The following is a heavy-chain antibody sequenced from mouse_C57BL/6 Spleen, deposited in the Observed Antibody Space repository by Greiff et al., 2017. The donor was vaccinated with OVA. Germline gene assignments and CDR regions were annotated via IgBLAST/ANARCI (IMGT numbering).Heavy chain of an antibody. J-gene: IGHJ3*01. CDR1: GYAFSSSW. V-gene: IGHV1-82*01. Sequence: QVQLKQSGPELVKPGASVKISCKASGYAFSSSWMNWVKQRPGKGLEWIGRIYPGDGDTNYNGKFKGKATLTADKSSSTAYMQLSSLTSEDSAVYFCARPYDYAAWFAYWGQGTLVTVSA. CDR2: IYPGDGDT. CDR3: ARPYDYAAWFAY. D-gene: IGHD2-4*01.